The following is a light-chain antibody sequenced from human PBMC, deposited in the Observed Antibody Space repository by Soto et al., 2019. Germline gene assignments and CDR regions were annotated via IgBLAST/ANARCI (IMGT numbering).Light chain of an antibody. J-gene: IGKJ1*01. V-gene: IGKV1-5*01. Sequence: DIQMTQSPSTLSASVGDTVTVTCRASQSVSGWLAWYQQKPGEAPKLLIYDASSLESGVPSRFSGSGSGTEFTLTISSLQPDDFATYYCQQYNRYPPETFGQGTKVDSK. CDR3: QQYNRYPPET. CDR2: DAS. CDR1: QSVSGW.